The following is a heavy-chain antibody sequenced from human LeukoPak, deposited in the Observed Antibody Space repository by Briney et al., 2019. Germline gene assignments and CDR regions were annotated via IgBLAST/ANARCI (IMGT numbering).Heavy chain of an antibody. CDR1: GGSISSSSYY. D-gene: IGHD3-3*01. J-gene: IGHJ4*02. CDR2: IYYSGST. CDR3: ASGYYTGYVGSSFDY. V-gene: IGHV4-39*01. Sequence: PSETLSLTCTVCGGSISSSSYYWGWIRQPPGKGLEWIGSIYYSGSTYYNPSLKSRVTISVDTSKNQFSLKLSSVTAADTAVYYCASGYYTGYVGSSFDYWGQGTLVTVSS.